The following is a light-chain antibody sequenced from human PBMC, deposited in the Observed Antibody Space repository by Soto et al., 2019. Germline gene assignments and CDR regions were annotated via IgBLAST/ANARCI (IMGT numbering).Light chain of an antibody. CDR1: SSDVGGYNY. V-gene: IGLV2-14*01. Sequence: SVLTQPASVSGSPGQSITISCTGTSSDVGGYNYVSWYQQHPGKAPKLVIYEVSNRPSGVSDRFSGSKSGNTASLTISGLQAEDEADYYCSSYTSSRRVFGGGTQLTVL. CDR2: EVS. J-gene: IGLJ3*02. CDR3: SSYTSSRRV.